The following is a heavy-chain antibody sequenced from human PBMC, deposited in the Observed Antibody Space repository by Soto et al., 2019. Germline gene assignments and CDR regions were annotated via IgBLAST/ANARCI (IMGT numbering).Heavy chain of an antibody. CDR3: ARGRYSGYDRGYYYGMDV. CDR2: MNPNSGNT. CDR1: GYTFTSYD. D-gene: IGHD5-12*01. Sequence: ASVKVSCKASGYTFTSYDINWVRQATGQGLEWMGWMNPNSGNTGYAQKLQGRVTMTRNTSISTAYMELSSLRSEDTAVYYCARGRYSGYDRGYYYGMDVWGQGTTVTVSS. J-gene: IGHJ6*02. V-gene: IGHV1-8*01.